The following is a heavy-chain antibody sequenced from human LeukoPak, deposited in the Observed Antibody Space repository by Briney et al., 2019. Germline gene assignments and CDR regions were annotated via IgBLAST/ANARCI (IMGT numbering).Heavy chain of an antibody. CDR3: ARALRRYEYDYPSPDY. J-gene: IGHJ4*02. D-gene: IGHD3-16*01. CDR1: GFTFEDYG. Sequence: GGSLRLSCATSGFTFEDYGIRCVPESPGKGLEWVSRIRKGAGTGNTDSVKGRFTISRDNAKNSLYLHMNSLRAEDTALYYCARALRRYEYDYPSPDYWGQGTLVTVSS. V-gene: IGHV3-20*04. CDR2: IRKGAGT.